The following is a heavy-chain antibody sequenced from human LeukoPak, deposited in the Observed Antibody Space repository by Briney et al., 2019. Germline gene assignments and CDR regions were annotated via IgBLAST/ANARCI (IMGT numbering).Heavy chain of an antibody. CDR3: ASLYYGSSGYGAFDI. D-gene: IGHD3-22*01. CDR2: IYYSGST. J-gene: IGHJ3*02. Sequence: PSETLSLTCTVSGGSISSSSYYWGWIRQPPGKGLEWIGSIYYSGSTYYNPSLKSRVTISVDTSKNQFSLKLSSVTAADTAVYCCASLYYGSSGYGAFDIWGQGTMVTVSS. V-gene: IGHV4-39*01. CDR1: GGSISSSSYY.